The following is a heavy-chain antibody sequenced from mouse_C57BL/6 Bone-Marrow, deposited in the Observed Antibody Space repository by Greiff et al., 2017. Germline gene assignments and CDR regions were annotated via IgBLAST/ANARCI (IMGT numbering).Heavy chain of an antibody. D-gene: IGHD1-1*01. CDR3: AREGEITTVVATPYFDV. CDR2: ISDGGSYT. Sequence: EVQGVESGGGLVKPGGSLKLSCAASGFTFSSYAMSWVRQTPEKRLEWVATISDGGSYTYYPDNVKGRFTISRDNAKNNLYLQMSHLKSEDTAMYYCAREGEITTVVATPYFDVWGTGTTVTVSS. J-gene: IGHJ1*03. CDR1: GFTFSSYA. V-gene: IGHV5-4*01.